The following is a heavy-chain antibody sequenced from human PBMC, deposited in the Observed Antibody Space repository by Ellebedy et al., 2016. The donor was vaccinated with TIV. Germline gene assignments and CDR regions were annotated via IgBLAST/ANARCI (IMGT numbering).Heavy chain of an antibody. CDR2: ISSSSSYI. Sequence: GESLKISXAASGFTFSSYSMNWVRQAPGKGLEWVSSISSSSSYIYYADSVKGRFTISRDNAKNSLYLEMNSLRAEDTAVYYCARDLGGTPVDYWGQGTLVTVSS. V-gene: IGHV3-21*01. D-gene: IGHD3-16*01. J-gene: IGHJ4*02. CDR1: GFTFSSYS. CDR3: ARDLGGTPVDY.